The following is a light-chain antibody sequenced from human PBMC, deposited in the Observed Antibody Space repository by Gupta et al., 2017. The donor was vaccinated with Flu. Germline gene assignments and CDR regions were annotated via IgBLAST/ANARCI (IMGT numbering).Light chain of an antibody. CDR3: ATWNDNLSSWV. J-gene: IGLJ3*02. CDR2: RKN. V-gene: IGLV1-47*01. CDR1: SSSIGNNC. Sequence: QSVLTQPPSASGAPGQRVPISCSESSSSIGNNCVYWYQQLPGTAPKLRIYRKNQRPAGVPDRISGSKSGTSASLASSGLRSEDEADYYCATWNDNLSSWVFGGGTKLTVL.